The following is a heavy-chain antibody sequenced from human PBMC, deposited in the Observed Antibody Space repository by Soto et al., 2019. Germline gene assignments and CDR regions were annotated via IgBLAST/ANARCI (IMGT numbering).Heavy chain of an antibody. J-gene: IGHJ4*02. CDR1: GFTFSSYA. D-gene: IGHD4-17*01. V-gene: IGHV3-30-3*01. Sequence: GGSLRLSCAASGFTFSSYAMHWVRQAPGKGLEWVAVISYDGSNKYYADSVKGRFTISRDNSKNTLYLQMNSLRAEDTAFYFFAGGPYGGLYNYYYFDYWGQGTLVTVSS. CDR3: AGGPYGGLYNYYYFDY. CDR2: ISYDGSNK.